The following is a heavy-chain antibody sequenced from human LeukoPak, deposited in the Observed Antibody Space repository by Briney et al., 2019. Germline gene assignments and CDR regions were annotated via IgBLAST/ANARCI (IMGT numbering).Heavy chain of an antibody. J-gene: IGHJ5*02. CDR3: AHSRTSAWPTPYNYFDP. CDR1: GFSLSTNGVG. CDR2: LYWNDYK. Sequence: ESSPTLVKPTQTLTLTCTFSGFSLSTNGVGVGWIRQPPGKALEWLALLYWNDYKYYSPSLKSRLSITRDTSKNQVVLTLTNMDPVDTATYFCAHSRTSAWPTPYNYFDPWGQGTLVTVSS. D-gene: IGHD6-19*01. V-gene: IGHV2-5*01.